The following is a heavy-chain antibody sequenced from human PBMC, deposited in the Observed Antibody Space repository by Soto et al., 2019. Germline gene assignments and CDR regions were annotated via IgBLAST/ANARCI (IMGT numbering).Heavy chain of an antibody. CDR2: ISGSSGST. V-gene: IGHV3-23*01. CDR1: GFTFSSYA. J-gene: IGHJ6*02. CDR3: AKNRGSGSPYYYNMEV. D-gene: IGHD3-10*01. Sequence: EVQLLESGGGLVQPGGSLRLSCAASGFTFSSYAMSWVRQAPGKGLEWVSTISGSSGSTYYADSVRGRFTISRDNSKNTLSLQMNSLRGEDTAVYFCAKNRGSGSPYYYNMEVWGQGTMVTVSS.